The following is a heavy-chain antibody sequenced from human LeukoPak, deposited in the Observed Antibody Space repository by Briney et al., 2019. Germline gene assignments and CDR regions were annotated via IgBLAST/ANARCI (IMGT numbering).Heavy chain of an antibody. CDR3: ARVGKYYDFWSGYLT. Sequence: GGSLRLSCAASGFTFSSYSMNWVRQAPGKGLEWVSYISSSSSTIYYADSVKGRFTISRDNAKNSLYLQMNSLRAEDTAVYYCARVGKYYDFWSGYLTWGQGTLVTVSS. D-gene: IGHD3-3*01. V-gene: IGHV3-48*01. J-gene: IGHJ5*02. CDR1: GFTFSSYS. CDR2: ISSSSSTI.